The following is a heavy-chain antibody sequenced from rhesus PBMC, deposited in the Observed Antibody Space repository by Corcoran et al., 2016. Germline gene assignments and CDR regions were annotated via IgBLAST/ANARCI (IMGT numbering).Heavy chain of an antibody. D-gene: IGHD3-28*01. CDR3: ARQWGIVVIIGYFDL. Sequence: QVQLQESGPAVVKPSETLSLTCAVSGGSISSSNWWSWIRQPPGKGLEWIGGIYGSGGSTEYNPSLKSRVTLSIDTSKNQFSLKLSSLTAADTAVYYCARQWGIVVIIGYFDLWGPGTPLTISS. V-gene: IGHV4-93*02. CDR2: IYGSGGST. J-gene: IGHJ2*01. CDR1: GGSISSSNW.